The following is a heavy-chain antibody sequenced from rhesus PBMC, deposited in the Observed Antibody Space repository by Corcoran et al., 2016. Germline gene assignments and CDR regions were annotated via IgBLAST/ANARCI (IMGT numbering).Heavy chain of an antibody. J-gene: IGHJ6*01. Sequence: QVQLQESGPGLVKPSETLSLTCTVSGGSISGYYNCNRVRQPPGKGLEWNGAGNSLSHSTNYNPSLKIRIAISKDTAKNEFSLRLTSVTAADTSVYYCASQGYADHLGGLDSWGQGVVVTVSS. CDR3: ASQGYADHLGGLDS. CDR1: GGSISGYYN. CDR2: GNSLSHST. D-gene: IGHD2-39*01. V-gene: IGHV4-143*01.